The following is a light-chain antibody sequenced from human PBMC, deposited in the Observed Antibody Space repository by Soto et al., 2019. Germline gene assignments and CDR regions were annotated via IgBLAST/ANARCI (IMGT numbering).Light chain of an antibody. V-gene: IGLV1-47*01. CDR1: SSNIGSNF. CDR2: RNN. J-gene: IGLJ2*01. CDR3: AAWDDSLSGVL. Sequence: QSVLTQPPSASGTPGQRVTISCSGSSSNIGSNFVYWYQQLPGTAPKLLLYRNNQRPSGVPGRFSGSKSGTSASLAISGLRSEDEADYYCAAWDDSLSGVLFGGGTKLTVL.